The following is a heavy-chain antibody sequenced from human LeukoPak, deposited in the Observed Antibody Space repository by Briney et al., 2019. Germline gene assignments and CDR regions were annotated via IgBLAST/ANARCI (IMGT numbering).Heavy chain of an antibody. CDR2: ISSSGSTI. V-gene: IGHV3-48*01. D-gene: IGHD7-27*01. Sequence: GSPRLSCAASGFTLSSYSMNWVRQAPGKGPERVSYISSSGSTIYYADSVKGRFTISRDNSKNTLYLQMNSLRAEDTAVYYCANSPCYLGKFDYWGQGTLVTVSS. J-gene: IGHJ4*02. CDR1: GFTLSSYS. CDR3: ANSPCYLGKFDY.